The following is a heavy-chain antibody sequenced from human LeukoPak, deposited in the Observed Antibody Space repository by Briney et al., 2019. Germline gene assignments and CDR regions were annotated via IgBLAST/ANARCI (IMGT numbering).Heavy chain of an antibody. J-gene: IGHJ4*02. Sequence: KPSETLSLTCTVSGGSMSSASSYWGWIRQPPGKGLEWIGTVYYTGRTYNNPSLKSRITISVDSSNNQFSPKVASVTAADTAVYYCASTHAGRYYTTFDSWGQGTLVAVSS. V-gene: IGHV4-39*01. CDR2: VYYTGRT. CDR1: GGSMSSASSY. CDR3: ASTHAGRYYTTFDS. D-gene: IGHD1-26*01.